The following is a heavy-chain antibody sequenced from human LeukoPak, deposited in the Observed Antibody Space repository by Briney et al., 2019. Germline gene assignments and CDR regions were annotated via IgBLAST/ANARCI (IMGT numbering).Heavy chain of an antibody. D-gene: IGHD2-21*01. CDR1: GFTFSSYA. V-gene: IGHV3-23*01. J-gene: IGHJ4*02. CDR2: ISGSGGST. Sequence: GGSLRLSCAASGFTFSSYAMSWVRQAPGKGLEWVSAISGSGGSTYYADSVKGRFTISRDNSKDTLYLQMNSLRAEDTAVYYCAKGLLRGLNHYFDYWGQGTLVTVSS. CDR3: AKGLLRGLNHYFDY.